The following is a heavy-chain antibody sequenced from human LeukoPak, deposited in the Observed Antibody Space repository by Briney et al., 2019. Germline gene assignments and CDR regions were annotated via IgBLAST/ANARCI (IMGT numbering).Heavy chain of an antibody. V-gene: IGHV3-33*08. D-gene: IGHD6-13*01. J-gene: IGHJ5*02. CDR1: GFTFSTYW. CDR3: AREIAARFDP. Sequence: GGSLRLPCAASGFTFSTYWMHWVRQAPGKGLEWVAVIWYDGNNKYYADSVKGRFTLSRDNSNSTLYLQMNSLRAKDTAVYYCAREIAARFDPWGQGTLVTVSS. CDR2: IWYDGNNK.